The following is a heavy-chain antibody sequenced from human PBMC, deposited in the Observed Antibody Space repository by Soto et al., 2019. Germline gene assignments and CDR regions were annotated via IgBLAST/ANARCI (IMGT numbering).Heavy chain of an antibody. J-gene: IGHJ5*02. CDR1: GYTFTDYH. CDR2: INANNGGA. Sequence: ASVKVSCKASGYTFTDYHIHWVRQAPGQGLEFMGWINANNGGAGSAQQFQCRVTVTRDTSITTVYMELSNLRSDDTAVYYCAREGGSETLQPSYNWFDTWGQGTLVTLSS. V-gene: IGHV1-2*02. CDR3: AREGGSETLQPSYNWFDT. D-gene: IGHD6-25*01.